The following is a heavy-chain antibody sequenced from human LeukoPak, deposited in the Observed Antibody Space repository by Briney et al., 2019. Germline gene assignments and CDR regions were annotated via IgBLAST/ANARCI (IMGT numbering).Heavy chain of an antibody. J-gene: IGHJ4*01. Sequence: SETLSLTCTVSGGSVSSGPYYWSWIRQPPGKGLEWIGYIYHSGNTNYNSSLKSRVTISVDTSKNQFSLKVTSVTAGDTAIYYCVRHGESGRHHAYFDYWGHGALVTVSS. CDR1: GGSVSSGPYY. CDR3: VRHGESGRHHAYFDY. D-gene: IGHD3-10*01. CDR2: IYHSGNT. V-gene: IGHV4-61*01.